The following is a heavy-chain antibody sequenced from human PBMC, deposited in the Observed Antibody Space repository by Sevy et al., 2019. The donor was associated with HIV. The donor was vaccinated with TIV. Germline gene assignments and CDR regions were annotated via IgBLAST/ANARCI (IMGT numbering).Heavy chain of an antibody. Sequence: GGSLRLSCAASGFTFSNYYMNWIRQAPGKGLEWFSSIGTTASTKYYADSVKGRFTISRDNAKNSLYLQMNSLRAEDTAVYYCARRAMTTVVHFDYWGQGTLVTVSS. CDR3: ARRAMTTVVHFDY. CDR1: GFTFSNYY. V-gene: IGHV3-11*01. CDR2: IGTTASTK. D-gene: IGHD4-17*01. J-gene: IGHJ4*02.